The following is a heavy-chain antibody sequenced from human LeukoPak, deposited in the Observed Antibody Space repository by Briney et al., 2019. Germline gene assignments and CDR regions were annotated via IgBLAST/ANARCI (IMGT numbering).Heavy chain of an antibody. CDR2: INPNSGGT. D-gene: IGHD3-10*01. Sequence: ASVKVSCKASGYTFTGYYMHWVRQAPGQGLEWMGWINPNSGGTNYAQKFQGRVTMTRDTSISTAYMELSRLRSDDTAVYYCARDSAWFGDLEGFDYRGQGTLVTVSS. CDR1: GYTFTGYY. CDR3: ARDSAWFGDLEGFDY. V-gene: IGHV1-2*02. J-gene: IGHJ4*02.